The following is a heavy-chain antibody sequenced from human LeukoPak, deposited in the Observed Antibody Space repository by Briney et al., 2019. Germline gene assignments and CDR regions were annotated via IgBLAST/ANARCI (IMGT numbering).Heavy chain of an antibody. CDR1: GSTFSSYW. J-gene: IGHJ4*02. CDR3: ARDRSYDSRGLFDY. V-gene: IGHV3-7*01. CDR2: IKQDGSEN. D-gene: IGHD3-22*01. Sequence: PGGSLRLSCAASGSTFSSYWMSWVRQAPGKGLEWVANIKQDGSENYYVDSVKGRFTISRDNAKNSLYLQMNSLRAEDTAVYYCARDRSYDSRGLFDYWGQGTLVTVSS.